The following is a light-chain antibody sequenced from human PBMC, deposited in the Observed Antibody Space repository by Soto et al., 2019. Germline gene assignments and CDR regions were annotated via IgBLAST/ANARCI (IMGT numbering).Light chain of an antibody. V-gene: IGKV1-5*01. CDR3: QQYKSYPYS. CDR1: QTISSW. CDR2: DAS. Sequence: IQMTQSPSTLYASVGDRVTITCRASQTISSWLAWYRQKPGKAPDLLIYDASKLQSGVPASFSGSESGTEFTLTIASLQPDDFATYYCQQYKSYPYSFGQGTKVDIK. J-gene: IGKJ2*03.